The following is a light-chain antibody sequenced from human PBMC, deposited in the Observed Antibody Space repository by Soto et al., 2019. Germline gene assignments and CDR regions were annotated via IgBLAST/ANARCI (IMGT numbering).Light chain of an antibody. CDR1: SSDVGIYNY. J-gene: IGLJ1*01. V-gene: IGLV2-14*01. CDR3: SSYTTTSTRV. CDR2: EVT. Sequence: QLVLTQPASVSGSPGQSIAISCTGSSSDVGIYNYVSWYQQHPGKVPKLIIYEVTNRPSGVSNRFSGSKSGNTASLTISGLQAEDEADYYCSSYTTTSTRVFGTGTKLTVL.